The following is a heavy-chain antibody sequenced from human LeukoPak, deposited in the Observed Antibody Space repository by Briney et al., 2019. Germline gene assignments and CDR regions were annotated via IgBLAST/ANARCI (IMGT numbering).Heavy chain of an antibody. CDR3: ARVTSDSFDY. V-gene: IGHV4-39*01. CDR1: GGSISRSSYY. CDR2: LYNTETT. Sequence: SETLSLTCSVSGGSISRSSYYWGWIRQPPGKGLEWIGSLYNTETTYYNPSLQSRVTISVDTSKNQLSLKLSSVTAADTAVYYCARVTSDSFDYWGQGTLVTVSS. D-gene: IGHD4-11*01. J-gene: IGHJ4*02.